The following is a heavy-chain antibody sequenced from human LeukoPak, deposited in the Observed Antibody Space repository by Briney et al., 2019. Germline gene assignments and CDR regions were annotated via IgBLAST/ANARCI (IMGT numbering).Heavy chain of an antibody. D-gene: IGHD3-3*01. J-gene: IGHJ4*02. CDR3: ARGGWSGYYWGSLSNKSQGQNFDY. Sequence: SETLSLTCAVYGGSFSGYYWSWIRQPPGKGLEWIGEINHSGSTNYNPSLKSRVTISVDTSKNQFSLKLSSVTAADTAVYYCARGGWSGYYWGSLSNKSQGQNFDYWGQGTLVTVSS. CDR1: GGSFSGYY. V-gene: IGHV4-34*01. CDR2: INHSGST.